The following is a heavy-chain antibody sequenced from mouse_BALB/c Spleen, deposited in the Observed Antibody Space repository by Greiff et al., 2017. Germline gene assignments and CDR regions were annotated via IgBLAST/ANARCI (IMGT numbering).Heavy chain of an antibody. CDR1: GYTFTSYY. V-gene: IGHV1S56*01. J-gene: IGHJ4*01. CDR2: IYPGDGST. CDR3: ARKGGYYDYDYYAMDY. D-gene: IGHD2-4*01. Sequence: QVQLQQSGPELVKPGASVKMSCKASGYTFTSYYIHWVKQRPGQGLEWIGWIYPGDGSTKYNEKFKGKTTLTADKSSSTAYMLLSSLTSEDSAIYFCARKGGYYDYDYYAMDYWGQGTSVTVSS.